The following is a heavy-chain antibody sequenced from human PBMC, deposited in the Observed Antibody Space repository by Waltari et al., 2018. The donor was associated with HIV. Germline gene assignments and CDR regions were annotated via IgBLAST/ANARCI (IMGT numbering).Heavy chain of an antibody. CDR2: TIPILGIA. CDR3: ARDEAITFGGVKVAFDP. D-gene: IGHD3-16*01. CDR1: GGTFSSYT. V-gene: IGHV1-69*08. J-gene: IGHJ5*02. Sequence: QVQLVQSGAEVKKPGSSVKVSCKASGGTFSSYTISWVRQAPGQGLEWMGRTIPILGIANYAQKFQGRVTITADKSTSTAYMELSSLRSEDTAVYYCARDEAITFGGVKVAFDPWGQGTLVTVSS.